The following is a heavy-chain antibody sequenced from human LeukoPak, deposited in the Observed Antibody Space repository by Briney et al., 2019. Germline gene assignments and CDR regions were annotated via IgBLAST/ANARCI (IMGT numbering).Heavy chain of an antibody. CDR1: GFSFSDSV. Sequence: GKSLRLSCVASGFSFSDSVIHWVRQAPGKGLEWVAVISHDVKTTYYADSAKGRFTISRDNSRNTVFLQMNRLRAEDTAVYYCAKDHSSGWYYFDYWGQGTLVTVSS. CDR2: ISHDVKTT. V-gene: IGHV3-30*04. CDR3: AKDHSSGWYYFDY. J-gene: IGHJ4*02. D-gene: IGHD6-19*01.